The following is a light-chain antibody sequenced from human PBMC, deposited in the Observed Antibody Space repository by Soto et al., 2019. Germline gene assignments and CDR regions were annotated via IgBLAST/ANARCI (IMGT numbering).Light chain of an antibody. J-gene: IGKJ4*02. CDR2: TVS. CDR1: HGSSDF. V-gene: IGKV1-27*01. Sequence: DIEMTQSPASLSVSVGDRVTITCRASHGSSDFVAWDQQKPGKVPKLLIYTVSTLQSGVPARFSGSGSGTDFTLTISSLEPEDFATYYCLQDYNFPLTFGGGTKVDIK. CDR3: LQDYNFPLT.